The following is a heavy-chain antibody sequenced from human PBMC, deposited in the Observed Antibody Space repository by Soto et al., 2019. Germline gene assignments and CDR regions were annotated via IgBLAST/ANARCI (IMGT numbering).Heavy chain of an antibody. CDR1: GYAPTCNY. D-gene: IGHD2-15*01. CDR2: INPNSGGT. V-gene: IGHV1-2*02. CDR3: SRGEDCPYYYNYGMDF. Sequence: AQVSSKPSGYAPTCNYMHWARQSPVQVLEWMGLINPNSGGTNYAQKFHGRVSMTRDTSISTAYMELSRLRSDDTAFYYCSRGEDCPYYYNYGMDFWGQGTTVTV. J-gene: IGHJ6*01.